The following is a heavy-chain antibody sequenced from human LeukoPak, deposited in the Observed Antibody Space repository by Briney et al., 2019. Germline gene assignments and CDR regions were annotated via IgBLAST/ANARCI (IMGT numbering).Heavy chain of an antibody. CDR1: GGSISSSSYY. CDR3: ASTRGRNYFDY. Sequence: ETLSLTCTVSGGSISSSSYYGGWIRQPPGEGLGWMGSIYYSGSTYYNPSHKSPVTLSVDTSKTKFSLKLSSVTAAHTAVYYCASTRGRNYFDYWGQGTLVTVSS. D-gene: IGHD1-26*01. CDR2: IYYSGST. V-gene: IGHV4-39*07. J-gene: IGHJ4*02.